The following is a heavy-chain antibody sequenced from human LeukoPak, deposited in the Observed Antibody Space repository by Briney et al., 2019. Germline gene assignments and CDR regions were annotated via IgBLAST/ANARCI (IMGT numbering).Heavy chain of an antibody. J-gene: IGHJ4*02. CDR1: GYSFTSYW. CDR2: IYPGDSDT. CDR3: ARISLYSSRRGYFDY. D-gene: IGHD6-13*01. V-gene: IGHV5-51*01. Sequence: PGESLKISCKGSGYSFTSYWIGWVRQMPGKGLEWMGIIYPGDSDTRYSPSFQGQVTISADKSISTAYLQWNSLKASDTAMYYCARISLYSSRRGYFDYWGQGTLVTVSS.